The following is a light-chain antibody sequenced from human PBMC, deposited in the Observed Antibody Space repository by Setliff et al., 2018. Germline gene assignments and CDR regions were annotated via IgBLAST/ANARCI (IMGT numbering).Light chain of an antibody. CDR2: DVS. Sequence: QSALTQPASVSGSPGQSVTISCTGTNNDVGAYNYVSWYQQHPGKAPKFMIYDVSKRSSGASDRFSGSKSGNTASLTISGLQAEDEADYYCCSYTSSSTLYVFGTGTKVTVL. J-gene: IGLJ1*01. CDR1: NNDVGAYNY. CDR3: CSYTSSSTLYV. V-gene: IGLV2-14*03.